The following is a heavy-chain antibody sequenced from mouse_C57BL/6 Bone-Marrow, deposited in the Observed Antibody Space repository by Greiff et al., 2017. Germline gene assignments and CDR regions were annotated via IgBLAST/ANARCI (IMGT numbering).Heavy chain of an antibody. Sequence: DVQLVESGAELVRPGASVKLSCTASGFNIKDDYMHWVKQRPEQGLEWIGWIDPENGDTEYASKFQGKATITADTSSNTAYLQVSSLTSEDTAVYYCTTSTMPTRGQGTLVTVSA. CDR2: IDPENGDT. J-gene: IGHJ3*01. D-gene: IGHD2-1*01. V-gene: IGHV14-4*01. CDR3: TTSTMPT. CDR1: GFNIKDDY.